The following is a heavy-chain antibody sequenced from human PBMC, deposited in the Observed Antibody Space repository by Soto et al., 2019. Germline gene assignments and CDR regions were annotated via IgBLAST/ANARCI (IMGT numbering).Heavy chain of an antibody. CDR2: ISSSSSYI. V-gene: IGHV3-21*04. CDR1: GFTFSSYS. CDR3: ATAYYDSRGFQDR. J-gene: IGHJ5*02. Sequence: GGSLRLSCAASGFTFSSYSMNWVRQAPGKGLEWVSSISSSSSYIYYADSVKGRFTISRDNSEKTLYLQMNSLRAEDTATYFCATAYYDSRGFQDRWGQGTLVTVSS. D-gene: IGHD3-22*01.